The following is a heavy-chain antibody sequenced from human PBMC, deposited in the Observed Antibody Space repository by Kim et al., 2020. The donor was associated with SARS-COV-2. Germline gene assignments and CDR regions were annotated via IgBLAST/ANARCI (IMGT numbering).Heavy chain of an antibody. Sequence: KYYADARQGRFTITRDNSKNTLYLQMNSLRAEDTAVYYCAKSDTAMFESWGQGTLVTVSS. D-gene: IGHD5-18*01. CDR3: AKSDTAMFES. CDR2: K. V-gene: IGHV3-30*02. J-gene: IGHJ5*01.